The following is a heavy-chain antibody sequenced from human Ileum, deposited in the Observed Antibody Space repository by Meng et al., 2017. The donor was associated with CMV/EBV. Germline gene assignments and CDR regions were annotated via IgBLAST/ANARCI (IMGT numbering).Heavy chain of an antibody. CDR2: INPNNGGT. J-gene: IGHJ4*02. CDR1: GYIFIDYY. D-gene: IGHD6-6*01. CDR3: ARGHSTSSSFDY. V-gene: IGHV1-2*02. Sequence: ASVKVSCKASGYIFIDYYIYWLRQAPGQGLEWMGWINPNNGGTNYAQNFQGRVTMTGDTSSNTASMELNRMTCDDTAVYYCARGHSTSSSFDYWGQGTVVTVSS.